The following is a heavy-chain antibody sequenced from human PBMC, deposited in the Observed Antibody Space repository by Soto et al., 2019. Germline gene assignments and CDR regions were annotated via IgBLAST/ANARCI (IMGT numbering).Heavy chain of an antibody. V-gene: IGHV3-23*01. D-gene: IGHD6-13*01. Sequence: GGSLRISYAAPGFTFSDYYKSLVPQAPGKGLEWVSAISGSGGSTYYADSVKGRFTISRDNSKNTLYLQMNSLRAEDTAVYYCANIAAAGSIDYWGQGTLVTVSS. J-gene: IGHJ4*02. CDR1: GFTFSDYY. CDR2: ISGSGGST. CDR3: ANIAAAGSIDY.